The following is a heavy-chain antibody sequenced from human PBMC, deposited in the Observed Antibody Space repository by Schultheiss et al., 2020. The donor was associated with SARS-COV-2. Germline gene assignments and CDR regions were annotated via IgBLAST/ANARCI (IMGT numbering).Heavy chain of an antibody. CDR3: ARLAAAAGKYYYGMDV. CDR2: IYYSGST. V-gene: IGHV4-59*12. D-gene: IGHD6-13*01. Sequence: SETLSLTCSVSGGSISYYYWSWIRQPPGKGLEWIGYIYYSGSTYYNPSLKSRVTISVDTSKNQFSLKLSSVTAADTAVYYCARLAAAAGKYYYGMDVWGQGTTVTVSS. CDR1: GGSISYYY. J-gene: IGHJ6*02.